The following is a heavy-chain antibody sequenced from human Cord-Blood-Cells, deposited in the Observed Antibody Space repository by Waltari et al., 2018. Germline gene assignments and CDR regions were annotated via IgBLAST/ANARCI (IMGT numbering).Heavy chain of an antibody. CDR1: GGTFSSYT. CDR2: IIPILGIA. Sequence: QVQLVQSGAEVKKPGSSVKVSCKASGGTFSSYTISWVRQAPGQGLEWMGRIIPILGIANDAQKFQGRVTITADKSTSTAYMELSSLRSEDTAVYYCARVNGDYNWFDPWGQGTLVTVSS. D-gene: IGHD4-17*01. J-gene: IGHJ5*02. CDR3: ARVNGDYNWFDP. V-gene: IGHV1-69*02.